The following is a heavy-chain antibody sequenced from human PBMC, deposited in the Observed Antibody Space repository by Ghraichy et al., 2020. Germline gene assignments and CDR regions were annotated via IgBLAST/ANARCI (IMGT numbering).Heavy chain of an antibody. Sequence: GGSLRLSCAASGFTFSSYSINWVRQAPGKGLEWVSYISSSSSTRHYADSVRGRFTISRDNAKNSLYLQMNSLRDEDTAVYYCARHNVDTAMYYYMDVWGKGTTVTVSS. D-gene: IGHD5-18*01. V-gene: IGHV3-48*02. CDR2: ISSSSSTR. CDR3: ARHNVDTAMYYYMDV. J-gene: IGHJ6*03. CDR1: GFTFSSYS.